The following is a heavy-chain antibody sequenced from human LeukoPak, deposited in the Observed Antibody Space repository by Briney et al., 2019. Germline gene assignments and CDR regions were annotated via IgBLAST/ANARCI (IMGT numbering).Heavy chain of an antibody. CDR1: GGTFSSNA. V-gene: IGHV1-18*01. Sequence: ASVKVSCKASGGTFSSNAITWVRQAPGQGPEWIGWISTYNGNTKYALKFQDRVTLTRDTSTTTAYMELKSLTSDDRAVYYCARASFDHWGQGTLVIVSS. CDR3: ARASFDH. CDR2: ISTYNGNT. J-gene: IGHJ4*02.